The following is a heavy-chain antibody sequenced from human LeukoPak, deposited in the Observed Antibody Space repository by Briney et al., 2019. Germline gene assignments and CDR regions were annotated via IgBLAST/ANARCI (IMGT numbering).Heavy chain of an antibody. CDR3: AKDHSGRVGATITYAFDI. CDR2: ISHDGGKK. J-gene: IGHJ3*02. V-gene: IGHV3-30*07. CDR1: GFTFSYYS. Sequence: PGGSLRLSCAASGFTFSYYSMHWGRQAPGKGLEWVAFISHDGGKKCYADSVKGRITISRDNSKNTLYLQMNSLRAEDTAVYYCAKDHSGRVGATITYAFDIWGQGTMVTVSS. D-gene: IGHD1-26*01.